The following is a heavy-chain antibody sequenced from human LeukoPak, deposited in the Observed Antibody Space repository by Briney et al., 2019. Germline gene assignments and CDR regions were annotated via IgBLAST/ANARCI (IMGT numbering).Heavy chain of an antibody. CDR2: ISFDGSNK. Sequence: GGSLRLSCAASGFTFSSYGMYWVRQAPGKGLEWVAVISFDGSNKYYADSVKGRFTISRDNSKNTLYLQMSSLRVEDTAVYYCAKLVAAASNFDYWGQGTLVTVSS. CDR3: AKLVAAASNFDY. J-gene: IGHJ4*02. V-gene: IGHV3-30*18. CDR1: GFTFSSYG. D-gene: IGHD2-15*01.